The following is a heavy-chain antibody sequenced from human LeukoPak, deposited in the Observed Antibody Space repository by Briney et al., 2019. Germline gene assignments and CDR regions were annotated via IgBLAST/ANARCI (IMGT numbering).Heavy chain of an antibody. CDR2: IRNDGNNK. CDR1: GFTLRTYG. CDR3: AKDRDYYFDS. J-gene: IGHJ4*02. V-gene: IGHV3-30*02. D-gene: IGHD4/OR15-4a*01. Sequence: GGSLRLSCAGSGFTLRTYGMHCVRQVPGKGLEWVAFIRNDGNNKYYADSVKGRFTISRDNSKNTLYLQMNSLRAEDTAVYYCAKDRDYYFDSWGQGTLVTVSS.